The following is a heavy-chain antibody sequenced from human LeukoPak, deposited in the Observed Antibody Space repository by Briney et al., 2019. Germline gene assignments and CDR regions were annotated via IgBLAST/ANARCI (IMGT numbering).Heavy chain of an antibody. J-gene: IGHJ3*02. CDR2: IHHSGST. D-gene: IGHD6-19*01. V-gene: IGHV4-4*09. CDR3: ASARGGVAVAGQGDFDI. CDR1: GVSISSYY. Sequence: PAETLTLTCAASGVSISSYYWSWVRQSPGKGLEWVGYIHHSGSTDYHPSLKGRVTISADTSQSQFLLSLTSVTAADTAVYFCASARGGVAVAGQGDFDIWGQGTVVTVS.